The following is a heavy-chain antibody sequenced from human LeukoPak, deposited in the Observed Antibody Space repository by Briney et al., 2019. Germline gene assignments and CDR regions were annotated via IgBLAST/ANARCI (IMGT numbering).Heavy chain of an antibody. CDR2: IRYDGSNK. D-gene: IGHD6-19*01. V-gene: IGHV3-30*02. CDR1: GFTFSSYG. CDR3: ARDSGSSGWSAHYYFDY. Sequence: GGSLRLSCAASGFTFSSYGMHWVRQAPGKGLEWVAFIRYDGSNKYYADSAKGRFTISRDNSKNTLYLQMNSLRAEDTAVYYCARDSGSSGWSAHYYFDYWGQGTLVTVSS. J-gene: IGHJ4*02.